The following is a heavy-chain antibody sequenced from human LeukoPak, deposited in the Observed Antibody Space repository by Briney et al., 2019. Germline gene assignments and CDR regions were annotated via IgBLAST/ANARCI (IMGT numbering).Heavy chain of an antibody. Sequence: PSETLSLTCTVSGYSISSGYYWGWIRQPPGKGLEWIGSIYHSGSTYYNPSLKSRVTISVDTSKNQFSLKLSSVTAADTAVYYSARKGGSSSYFDPWGQGTLVTVSS. V-gene: IGHV4-38-2*02. J-gene: IGHJ5*02. CDR3: ARKGGSSSYFDP. D-gene: IGHD6-13*01. CDR1: GYSISSGYY. CDR2: IYHSGST.